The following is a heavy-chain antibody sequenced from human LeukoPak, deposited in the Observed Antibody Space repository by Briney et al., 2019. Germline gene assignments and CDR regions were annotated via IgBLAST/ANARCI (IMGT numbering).Heavy chain of an antibody. CDR3: ARDPDYYGSGSYYFDY. CDR2: VSDGGRT. CDR1: GGSITSYY. Sequence: PSETLSLTCSVSGGSITSYYWSWIRQPPGKGLEWIGHVSDGGRTNYSPSLRSRVSISVDTSKNQFSLKLSSVTAADTAVYYCARDPDYYGSGSYYFDYWGQGTLVTVSS. D-gene: IGHD3-10*01. J-gene: IGHJ4*02. V-gene: IGHV4-4*08.